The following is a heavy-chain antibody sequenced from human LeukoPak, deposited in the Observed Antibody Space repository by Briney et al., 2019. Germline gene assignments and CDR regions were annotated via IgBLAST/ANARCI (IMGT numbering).Heavy chain of an antibody. D-gene: IGHD3-10*01. Sequence: PGGSLRLSCAASGFTFRSYAMHWVRQAPGKGLEWVAVISYDGSNKYYADSVKGRFTISRDNSKNTLYLQMNSLRAEDTAVYYCAKEMVRGVIITLDYWGQGTLVTVSS. V-gene: IGHV3-30-3*01. CDR1: GFTFRSYA. CDR3: AKEMVRGVIITLDY. CDR2: ISYDGSNK. J-gene: IGHJ4*02.